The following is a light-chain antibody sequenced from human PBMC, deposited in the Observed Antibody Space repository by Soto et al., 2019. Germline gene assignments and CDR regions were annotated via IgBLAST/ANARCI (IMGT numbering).Light chain of an antibody. CDR2: DAS. CDR1: QSIRSGR. CDR3: QEYDAPPPIT. Sequence: QSPDTLSLSPGERATLSCRASQSIRSGRLAWYQQKPGQAPRLVIFDASYRASGTPVRFSGSGSGTDFTLTITRLEPEDFAVYYCQEYDAPPPITFGLGTRLEIK. J-gene: IGKJ5*01. V-gene: IGKV3-20*01.